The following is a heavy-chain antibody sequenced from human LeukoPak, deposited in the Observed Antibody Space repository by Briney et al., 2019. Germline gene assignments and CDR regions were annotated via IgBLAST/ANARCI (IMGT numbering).Heavy chain of an antibody. Sequence: SETLSLTCTVSGYSISSGYYWGWIRQPPGKGLEWIGSIYHSGSTYYNPSLKSRVTISVDTSKNQFSLKLSSVTAADTAVYYCAREAADYSGSYFGAFDIWGQGTMVTVSS. J-gene: IGHJ3*02. D-gene: IGHD1-26*01. CDR3: AREAADYSGSYFGAFDI. CDR1: GYSISSGYY. CDR2: IYHSGST. V-gene: IGHV4-38-2*02.